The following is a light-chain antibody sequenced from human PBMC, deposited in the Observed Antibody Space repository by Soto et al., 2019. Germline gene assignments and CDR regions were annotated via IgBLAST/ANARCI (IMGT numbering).Light chain of an antibody. CDR3: AAWDYSLSGPYV. CDR1: SSNIGSNY. Sequence: YVLTQPPSASGTPGQRVTISCSGSSSNIGSNYVYWYQQLPGTAPKLLIYRNNQRPSGVPDRFSGSKSGTSASPAISGLRSEEEADYYCAAWDYSLSGPYVFGTGTKVTV. V-gene: IGLV1-47*01. CDR2: RNN. J-gene: IGLJ1*01.